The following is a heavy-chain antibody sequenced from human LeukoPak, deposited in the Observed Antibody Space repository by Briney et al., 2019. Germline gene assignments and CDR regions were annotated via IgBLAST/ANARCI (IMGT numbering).Heavy chain of an antibody. Sequence: GGSLRLSCAASGFTFSNYWMSWVRQAPGKGLEWVANIKNDGTVKNYVDSVKGRFTISRDNAKNSLYLQMSSLRAEDTGVYYCAKDSYSKGDYWGQGVLVTVSS. D-gene: IGHD5-18*01. CDR2: IKNDGTVK. CDR3: AKDSYSKGDY. J-gene: IGHJ4*02. V-gene: IGHV3-7*01. CDR1: GFTFSNYW.